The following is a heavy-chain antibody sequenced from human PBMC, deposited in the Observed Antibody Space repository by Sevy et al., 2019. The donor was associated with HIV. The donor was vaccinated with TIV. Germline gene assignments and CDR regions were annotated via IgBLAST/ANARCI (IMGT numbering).Heavy chain of an antibody. V-gene: IGHV3-72*01. CDR1: GFTFSDHY. CDR3: HVSPAAWMDV. CDR2: TRNKANSYTT. D-gene: IGHD2-2*01. J-gene: IGHJ6*02. Sequence: GGSLRLSCAASGFTFSDHYMDWVRQAPGKGLEWVGRTRNKANSYTTEYAASVKCRFTISRDDSKNSLYLQMNSLKTEDTAVYYGHVSPAAWMDVWGQGTTVTVSS.